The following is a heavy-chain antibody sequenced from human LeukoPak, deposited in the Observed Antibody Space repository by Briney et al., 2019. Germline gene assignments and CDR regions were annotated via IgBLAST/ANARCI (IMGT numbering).Heavy chain of an antibody. Sequence: SETLSLTCSVSGGSIDRNYWTWIRQPPGKGLEWIGLIYYSGSANYNAFLKSRVTISEDKSKNQIYLTMTSVTAADTAVYYCARVDSGRSGVYYFDFWGQGTLVIVSS. CDR1: GGSIDRNY. V-gene: IGHV4-59*01. D-gene: IGHD6-19*01. CDR3: ARVDSGRSGVYYFDF. CDR2: IYYSGSA. J-gene: IGHJ4*02.